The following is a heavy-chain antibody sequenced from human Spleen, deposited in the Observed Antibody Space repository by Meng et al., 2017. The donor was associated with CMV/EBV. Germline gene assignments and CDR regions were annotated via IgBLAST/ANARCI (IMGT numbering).Heavy chain of an antibody. D-gene: IGHD6-13*01. CDR3: ATDRGSSWFQGWFDS. CDR1: GLSFGTFV. CDR2: ISHDGNRR. V-gene: IGHV3-30*03. Sequence: ASGLSFGTFVMHWVRQGPGKGLEWVAGISHDGNRRYYVDSVAGRFTISRDNLKKTVSLQMSALRRDDTAIYYCATDRGSSWFQGWFDSWGHGTLVTVSS. J-gene: IGHJ5*01.